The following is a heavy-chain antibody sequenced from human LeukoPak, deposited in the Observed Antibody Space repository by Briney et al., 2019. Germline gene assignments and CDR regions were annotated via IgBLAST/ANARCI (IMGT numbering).Heavy chain of an antibody. CDR1: GDSVSSDSAA. CDR2: TYYKSKWYN. V-gene: IGHV6-1*01. Sequence: SQTLSLTCAISGDSVSSDSAAWNWIRQSPSRDLKWLGRTYYKSKWYNDYAVSLKSRITINPDTSKNQFSLQLNSVTPEDTAVYYCARDSSSWYYFDYWGQGTLVTVSS. J-gene: IGHJ4*02. CDR3: ARDSSSWYYFDY. D-gene: IGHD6-13*01.